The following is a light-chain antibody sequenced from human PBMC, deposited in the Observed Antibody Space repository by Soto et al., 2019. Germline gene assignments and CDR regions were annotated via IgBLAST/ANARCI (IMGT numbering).Light chain of an antibody. Sequence: SALTQPASVFGSPGQSITISCTGTISDVGDYNYVSWYQQHPDKAPKLMIYDVSNRPSGVSNRFSGSKSGNTASLTISGLHPEDEADYYCSSYRSSSPLVVFGGGTKVTVL. V-gene: IGLV2-14*01. J-gene: IGLJ2*01. CDR2: DVS. CDR1: ISDVGDYNY. CDR3: SSYRSSSPLVV.